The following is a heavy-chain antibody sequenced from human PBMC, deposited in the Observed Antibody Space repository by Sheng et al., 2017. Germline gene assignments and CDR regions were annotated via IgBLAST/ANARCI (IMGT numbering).Heavy chain of an antibody. J-gene: IGHJ4*02. CDR2: IYYSGST. D-gene: IGHD6-13*01. CDR3: ARGSGGIAAAGTLDY. CDR1: GGSISSYY. Sequence: QVQLQELGPGLVKPSETLSLTCTVSGGSISSYYWSWIRQPPGKGLEWIGYIYYSGSTNYNPSLKSRVTISVDTSKNQFSLKLSSVTAADTAVYYCARGSGGIAAAGTLDYWGQGTLVTVSS. V-gene: IGHV4-59*01.